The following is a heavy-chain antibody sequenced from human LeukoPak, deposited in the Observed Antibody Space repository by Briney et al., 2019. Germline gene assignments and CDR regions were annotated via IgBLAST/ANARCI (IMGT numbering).Heavy chain of an antibody. D-gene: IGHD3-10*01. J-gene: IGHJ5*02. CDR1: GGSISSYY. CDR2: IYSTGNT. V-gene: IGHV4-30-4*01. Sequence: SETLSLTYTVSGGSISSYYWSWVRQPPGKGLEWIGYIYSTGNTYYNPSLRSRVSISVDTYKNQFSLRLSSVTAADTAVYYCARYYYGSRSYEVSFDPWGQGTLVTVSS. CDR3: ARYYYGSRSYEVSFDP.